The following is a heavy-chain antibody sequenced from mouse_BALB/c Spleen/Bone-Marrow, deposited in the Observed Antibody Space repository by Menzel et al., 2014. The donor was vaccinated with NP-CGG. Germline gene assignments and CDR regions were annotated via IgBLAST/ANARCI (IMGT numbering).Heavy chain of an antibody. CDR3: ARRRDGPYAMDY. D-gene: IGHD2-3*01. Sequence: EVMLVESGGDLVKPGGFPKLSCAASGFTFSSYGMSWVRQTPDKRLEWVATINNGSSYTFYPDSVKGRFTISRDNAKNTLYLQMSSLKSEDTAMYYCARRRDGPYAMDYWGQGTSVTVSS. CDR1: GFTFSSYG. J-gene: IGHJ4*01. CDR2: INNGSSYT. V-gene: IGHV5-6*02.